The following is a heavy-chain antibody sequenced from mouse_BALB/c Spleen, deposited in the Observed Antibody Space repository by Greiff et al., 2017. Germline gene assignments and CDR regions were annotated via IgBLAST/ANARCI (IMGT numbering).Heavy chain of an antibody. CDR1: GYSFTSYW. CDR2: IDPSDSET. Sequence: QVQLQQSGPQLVRPGASVKISCKASGYSFTSYWMHWVKQRPGQGLEWIGMIDPSDSETRLNQKFKDKATLTVDKSSSTAYMQLSSPTSEDSAVFYCARGVYDYDGGRYLDVWGAGTTVTVSS. CDR3: ARGVYDYDGGRYLDV. V-gene: IGHV1S126*01. J-gene: IGHJ1*01. D-gene: IGHD2-4*01.